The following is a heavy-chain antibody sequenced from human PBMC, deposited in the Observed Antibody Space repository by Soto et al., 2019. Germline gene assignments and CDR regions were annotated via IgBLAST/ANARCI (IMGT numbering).Heavy chain of an antibody. Sequence: PSETLSLTCIVSGDSLSTYYWSWIRQPPGKGLDWIASTTYRGGTNYNPSLKSRVTVSVDTSKNQFSLKLRSVTAADTAVYYCTRNPSFWSDYSTNWFDPWGQETLVTVSS. J-gene: IGHJ5*02. CDR1: GDSLSTYY. V-gene: IGHV4-59*01. CDR2: TTYRGGT. CDR3: TRNPSFWSDYSTNWFDP. D-gene: IGHD3-3*01.